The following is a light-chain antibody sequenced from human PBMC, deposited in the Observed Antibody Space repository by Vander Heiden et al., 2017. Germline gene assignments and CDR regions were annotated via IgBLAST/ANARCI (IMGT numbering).Light chain of an antibody. CDR1: QSVSSN. CDR2: GAS. J-gene: IGKJ2*01. Sequence: DIVMTQSLATLSVSPGERATLSCRASQSVSSNLAWYQQKPGQAPRLRIYGASTRATGIPARFSGSGCGTESTLTISSLQSEDFEVYFCQQYNNWPPRYTFGQGTKLEIK. CDR3: QQYNNWPPRYT. V-gene: IGKV3-15*01.